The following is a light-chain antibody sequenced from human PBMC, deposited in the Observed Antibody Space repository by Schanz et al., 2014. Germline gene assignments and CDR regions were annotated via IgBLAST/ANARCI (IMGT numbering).Light chain of an antibody. CDR2: EGS. V-gene: IGLV2-23*01. Sequence: QSALTQPASVSGSPGQSITISCTGTSSDVGSYNLVSWYQHHPGKAPKLMIYEGSKRPSGVSNRFSGSGSGNTASLTISGXQAEDEADYYCTSYAGSNNLVFGGGTKLTVL. CDR3: TSYAGSNNLV. J-gene: IGLJ2*01. CDR1: SSDVGSYNL.